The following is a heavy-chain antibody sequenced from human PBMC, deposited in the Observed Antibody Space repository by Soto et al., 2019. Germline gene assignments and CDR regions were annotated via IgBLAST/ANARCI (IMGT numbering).Heavy chain of an antibody. Sequence: QVQLVQSGAEVKKPGASVKVSCKASGYTFTSYAMHWVRQAPGQRVEWMGWINAGNGNTKYSQKLQGRVTITRATSASTAYMELRSLRSEDTAVYYCARGSGLTYLDYWGQGTLVTVSS. CDR1: GYTFTSYA. CDR3: ARGSGLTYLDY. J-gene: IGHJ4*02. D-gene: IGHD3-10*01. CDR2: INAGNGNT. V-gene: IGHV1-3*01.